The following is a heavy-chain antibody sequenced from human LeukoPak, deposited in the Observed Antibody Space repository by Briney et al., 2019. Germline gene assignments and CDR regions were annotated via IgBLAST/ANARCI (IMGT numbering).Heavy chain of an antibody. CDR2: FDPEDGET. J-gene: IGHJ6*04. D-gene: IGHD2-2*01. Sequence: ASVKVSCKVSGYTLTELSMHWVRQAPGKGLEWMGGFDPEDGETIYAQKFQGRVTMTEDTSTDTAYMELSSLRSEDTAVYYCATLGYCSSTSCPHYYYGMDVWGKGTTVTVSS. CDR3: ATLGYCSSTSCPHYYYGMDV. V-gene: IGHV1-24*01. CDR1: GYTLTELS.